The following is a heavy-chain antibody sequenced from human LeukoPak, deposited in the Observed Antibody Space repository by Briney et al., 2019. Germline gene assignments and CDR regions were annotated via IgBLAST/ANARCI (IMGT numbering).Heavy chain of an antibody. Sequence: PGGSLRLSCAASGFTFSNYWISWVRQAPGKRLEWVANIKEDGSDKYYVHSVKGRFTISRDNAKNSQYLQLDSLRDEDTAVYYCARDTGYNTFDYWGQGTLVTVSS. CDR2: IKEDGSDK. V-gene: IGHV3-7*05. D-gene: IGHD5-24*01. J-gene: IGHJ4*02. CDR3: ARDTGYNTFDY. CDR1: GFTFSNYW.